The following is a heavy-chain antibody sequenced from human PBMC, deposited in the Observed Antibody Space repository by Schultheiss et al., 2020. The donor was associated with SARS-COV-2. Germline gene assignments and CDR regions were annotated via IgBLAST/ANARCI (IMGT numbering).Heavy chain of an antibody. V-gene: IGHV3-11*04. CDR3: ARESHYVWFDP. D-gene: IGHD3-16*01. CDR1: GFTVSSNY. J-gene: IGHJ5*02. CDR2: ISSSGSTI. Sequence: GGSLRLSCAASGFTVSSNYMSWVRQAPGKGLEWVSVISSSGSTIYYADSVKGRFTISRDNAKNSLYLQMNSLRAEDTAVYYCARESHYVWFDPWGQGTLVTVSS.